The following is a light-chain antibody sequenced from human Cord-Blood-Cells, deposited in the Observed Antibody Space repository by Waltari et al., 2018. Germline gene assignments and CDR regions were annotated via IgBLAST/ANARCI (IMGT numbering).Light chain of an antibody. CDR3: QAWDSSLWV. Sequence: SYELTQPPSVSVSPGQTASITCSGDKLWDKYACWYQQKPGQSPVLVIYQDSKRPSGIPERFSGSNSGNTATLTISGTQAMDEADYYCQAWDSSLWVFGGGTKLTVL. V-gene: IGLV3-1*01. CDR2: QDS. J-gene: IGLJ3*02. CDR1: KLWDKY.